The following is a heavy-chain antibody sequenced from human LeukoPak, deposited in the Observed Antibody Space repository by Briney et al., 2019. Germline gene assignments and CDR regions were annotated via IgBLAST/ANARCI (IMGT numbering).Heavy chain of an antibody. CDR1: GGSISSYY. V-gene: IGHV4-59*08. CDR3: ARAGVGAFYDAFDI. Sequence: SETLSLTCTVSGGSISSYYWSWIRQPPGKGLQWIGYIYNSGSTNYNPSLKSRVTISVDTSKNQFSLKLSSVTAADTAVYYCARAGVGAFYDAFDIWGQGTMVTVSS. D-gene: IGHD1-26*01. CDR2: IYNSGST. J-gene: IGHJ3*02.